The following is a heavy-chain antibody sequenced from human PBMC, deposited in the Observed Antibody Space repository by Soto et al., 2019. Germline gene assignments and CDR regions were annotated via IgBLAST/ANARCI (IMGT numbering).Heavy chain of an antibody. Sequence: GALRLSCAASGFTFSSYAMSWVRQAPGKGLEWVSAISGSGGSTYYADSVKGRFTISRDNTKNTLYLQMNSLRAEDTAVYYCATPIVNGHKTNFDYWGQGTLVTVSS. J-gene: IGHJ4*02. V-gene: IGHV3-23*01. CDR3: ATPIVNGHKTNFDY. D-gene: IGHD3-16*02. CDR2: ISGSGGST. CDR1: GFTFSSYA.